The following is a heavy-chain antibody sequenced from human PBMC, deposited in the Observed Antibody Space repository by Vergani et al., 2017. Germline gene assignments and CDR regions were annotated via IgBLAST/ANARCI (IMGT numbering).Heavy chain of an antibody. CDR3: ARMGGYDEGDAFRIGYFDS. V-gene: IGHV4-31*03. J-gene: IGHJ4*02. D-gene: IGHD3-22*01. CDR2: IYSTGST. CDR1: GDSISSGVYY. Sequence: QVQLQESGPGLVKPSQTLSLTCSDSGDSISSGVYYWNWIRQHPGKGLEWIGYIYSTGSTHHNPSLRRRINMSVDTSKNQFSLKLNSVTAADTAMYYCARMGGYDEGDAFRIGYFDSWGPGILVTVSS.